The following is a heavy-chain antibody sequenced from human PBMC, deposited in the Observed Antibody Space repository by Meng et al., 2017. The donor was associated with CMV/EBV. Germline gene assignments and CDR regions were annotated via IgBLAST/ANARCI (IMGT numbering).Heavy chain of an antibody. CDR2: ISYDGTYK. CDR3: ARDPERFLEWLSTGYYGMDV. CDR1: GFTLNSYT. V-gene: IGHV3-30*07. J-gene: IGHJ6*02. D-gene: IGHD3-3*01. Sequence: GESLKISCAASGFTLNSYTVHWVRQAPGKGLEWMAVISYDGTYKYYGDSVKGRFTVSRDNSKRSLYLQMNSLRAEDTAVYYCARDPERFLEWLSTGYYGMDVWGQGTTVTVSS.